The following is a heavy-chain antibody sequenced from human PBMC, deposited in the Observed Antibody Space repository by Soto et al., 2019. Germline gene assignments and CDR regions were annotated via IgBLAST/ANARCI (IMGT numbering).Heavy chain of an antibody. V-gene: IGHV1-18*04. D-gene: IGHD6-13*01. CDR3: AKDLYERPEGAGIRHWFEP. Sequence: VLLEQSGPEVKKPGASVNVSCKASGYSFNNYGLAWVRQAPGQGLEWLGWIGPYNLNANYAPKFQGRVTGTTDSSTRTAYMERRSLRSDDTGVYYCAKDLYERPEGAGIRHWFEPWGQGSLVSVSS. CDR2: IGPYNLNA. J-gene: IGHJ5*02. CDR1: GYSFNNYG.